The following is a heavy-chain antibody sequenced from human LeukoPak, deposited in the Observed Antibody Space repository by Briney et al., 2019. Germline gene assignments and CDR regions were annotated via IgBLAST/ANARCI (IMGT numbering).Heavy chain of an antibody. D-gene: IGHD3-10*01. J-gene: IGHJ4*02. CDR1: GYTFTGYY. CDR3: ARANYYGSGSYYRGIDY. V-gene: IGHV1-2*06. Sequence: ASVKVSCKASGYTFTGYYMHWVRQAPGQGLEWMGRINPNSGGTNYARKFRGRVTMTRDTSISTAYMELSRLRSDDTAVYYCARANYYGSGSYYRGIDYWGQGTLVTVSS. CDR2: INPNSGGT.